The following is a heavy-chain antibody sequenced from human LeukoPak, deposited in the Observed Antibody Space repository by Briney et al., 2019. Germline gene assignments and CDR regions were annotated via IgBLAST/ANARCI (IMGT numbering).Heavy chain of an antibody. Sequence: SETLSLTCTVSGGSISSYYWSWIRQPPGKGLEWIGYIYYSGSTNYNPSLKSRVTISVDTSKNQFSLKLSSVTAADTAVYYCARDVGYYDSSGYYNHGDWFDPWGQGTLVTVSS. CDR2: IYYSGST. CDR3: ARDVGYYDSSGYYNHGDWFDP. CDR1: GGSISSYY. D-gene: IGHD3-22*01. J-gene: IGHJ5*02. V-gene: IGHV4-59*01.